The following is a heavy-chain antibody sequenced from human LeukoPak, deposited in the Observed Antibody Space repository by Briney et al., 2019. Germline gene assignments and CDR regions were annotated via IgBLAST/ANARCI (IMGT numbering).Heavy chain of an antibody. CDR3: AKEDIVVVPAAIGAFDI. CDR2: ISYDGSNK. V-gene: IGHV3-30*18. D-gene: IGHD2-2*01. CDR1: GFTFSSYG. J-gene: IGHJ3*02. Sequence: GSLRLSCAASGFTFSSYGMHWARQAPGKGLEWVAVISYDGSNKYYADSVKGRFTISRDNSKNTLYLQMNSLRAEDTAVYYCAKEDIVVVPAAIGAFDIWGQGTMVTVSS.